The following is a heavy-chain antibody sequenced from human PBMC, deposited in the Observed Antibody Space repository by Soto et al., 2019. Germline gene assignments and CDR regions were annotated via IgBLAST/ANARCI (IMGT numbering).Heavy chain of an antibody. CDR2: IYPGDSDT. J-gene: IGHJ3*01. CDR1: GYSFTSYG. D-gene: IGHD1-26*01. Sequence: GVFLTIRCKVSGYSFTSYGSGRVRQMPGQGLEWMGIIYPGDSDTRYSPSFQGQVTISADKSISTAYLQWSSLKASATALYYCAFETRGIFGAFDVWGQGTKVTVSS. CDR3: AFETRGIFGAFDV. V-gene: IGHV5-51*03.